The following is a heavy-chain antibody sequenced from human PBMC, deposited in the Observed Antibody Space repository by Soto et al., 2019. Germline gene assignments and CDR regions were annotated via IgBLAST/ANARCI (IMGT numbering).Heavy chain of an antibody. CDR2: IYYSGST. D-gene: IGHD5-18*01. Sequence: KASETLSLTCTVSGGSVSSSSYYWGWIRQPPGKGLEWIGTIYYSGSTYYNPSLKSRVTIFVDTSKNQFSLKLTSVTAADTAVYYCARQSGNSYGWGGHDYWGQGKLVTVSS. CDR1: GGSVSSSSYY. J-gene: IGHJ4*02. V-gene: IGHV4-39*01. CDR3: ARQSGNSYGWGGHDY.